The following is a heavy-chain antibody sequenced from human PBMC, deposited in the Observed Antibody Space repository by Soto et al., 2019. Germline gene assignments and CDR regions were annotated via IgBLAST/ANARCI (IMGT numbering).Heavy chain of an antibody. D-gene: IGHD3-22*01. CDR2: IIPIFGTA. J-gene: IGHJ6*02. Sequence: SVKVSCKASGGTFSSYAISWVRQAPGQGLEWMGGIIPIFGTANYAQKLQGRVTITADKSTSTAYMELSSLRSEDTAVYYCARAAYDSSGYYYDSRSYYYYGMDVWGQGTTVTVSS. CDR3: ARAAYDSSGYYYDSRSYYYYGMDV. CDR1: GGTFSSYA. V-gene: IGHV1-69*06.